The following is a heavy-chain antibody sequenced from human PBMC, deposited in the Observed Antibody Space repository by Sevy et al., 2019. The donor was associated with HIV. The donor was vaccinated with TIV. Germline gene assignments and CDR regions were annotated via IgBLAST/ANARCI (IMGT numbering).Heavy chain of an antibody. CDR3: ARDIADTGYCSSTSCYNFDY. V-gene: IGHV3-33*01. D-gene: IGHD2-2*02. J-gene: IGHJ4*02. Sequence: GGSLRLSCAASGFTFSSYGMHWVRQAPGKGLEWVADIWYDGSNKYYADSVKGRFTISRDNSKNTLYLQMNSLRAEDTAVYYCARDIADTGYCSSTSCYNFDYWGQGTLVTVSS. CDR2: IWYDGSNK. CDR1: GFTFSSYG.